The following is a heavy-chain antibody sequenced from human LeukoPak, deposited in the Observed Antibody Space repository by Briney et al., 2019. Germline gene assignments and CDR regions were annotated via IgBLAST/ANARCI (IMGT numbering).Heavy chain of an antibody. J-gene: IGHJ4*02. CDR2: LWYDGSNK. D-gene: IGHD3-3*01. CDR1: GFTFSSYG. V-gene: IGHV3-33*01. CDR3: ARGLGEYDFWSGYYWPLGY. Sequence: GRSLRLSCAASGFTFSSYGMHWVRQAPGKGLEWVAVLWYDGSNKYYADSVKGRFTISRDNSKNTLYLQMNSLRAEDTAVYYCARGLGEYDFWSGYYWPLGYWGQGTLVTVSS.